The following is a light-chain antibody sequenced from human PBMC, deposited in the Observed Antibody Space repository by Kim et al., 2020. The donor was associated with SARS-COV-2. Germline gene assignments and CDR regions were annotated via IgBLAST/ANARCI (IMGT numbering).Light chain of an antibody. CDR2: AAS. V-gene: IGKV1-17*01. CDR3: LQYKSYPLT. J-gene: IGKJ2*01. Sequence: DIQMTQSPSSLSVSVGDRVTITCRASQVIRNDLGWYQQKLGTAPKRLIYAASSLQSGVPSRFSGSGSGTEFTLTISSLQPEDFATYYCLQYKSYPLTFGQGTKLEI. CDR1: QVIRND.